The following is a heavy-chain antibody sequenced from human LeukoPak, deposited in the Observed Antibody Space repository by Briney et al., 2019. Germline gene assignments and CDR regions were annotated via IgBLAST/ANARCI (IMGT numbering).Heavy chain of an antibody. CDR2: IYYSGST. Sequence: SETLSLTCTVSGGSISSYYWSWIRQPPGKGLEWIGYIYYSGSTNYNPSPKSRVTISVDTSKNQFSLKLSSVTAADTAVYYCARVPCSSTSCYRRLAFDIWGQGTMVTVSS. V-gene: IGHV4-59*01. CDR3: ARVPCSSTSCYRRLAFDI. CDR1: GGSISSYY. J-gene: IGHJ3*02. D-gene: IGHD2-2*01.